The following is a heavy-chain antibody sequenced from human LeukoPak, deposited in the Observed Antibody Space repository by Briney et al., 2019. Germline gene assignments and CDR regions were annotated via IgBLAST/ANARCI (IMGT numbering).Heavy chain of an antibody. CDR1: GGTFSSYA. D-gene: IGHD3-22*01. J-gene: IGHJ4*02. Sequence: SVKVSCKASGGTFSSYAISWVRQAPGQGLEWMGGIIPIFGTANYAQKFQGRVTITTDESTSTAYMELSSLRSEDTAVYYCARAKGITMIVVVITHFDYWGQGTLVTVSS. CDR2: IIPIFGTA. CDR3: ARAKGITMIVVVITHFDY. V-gene: IGHV1-69*05.